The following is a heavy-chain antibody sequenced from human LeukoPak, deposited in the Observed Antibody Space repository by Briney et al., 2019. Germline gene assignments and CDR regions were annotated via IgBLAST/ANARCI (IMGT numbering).Heavy chain of an antibody. CDR1: GGSISSSSYY. J-gene: IGHJ4*02. CDR2: IYYSGST. Sequence: SETLSLTCTVSGGSISSSSYYWGWIRQPPGKGLEWIGSIYYSGSTYYNPSLKSRVTISVDTSKNQFSLKLSSVTAADTAVYYCARHGVSSWYSFDYWGQGTLVTVSS. CDR3: ARHGVSSWYSFDY. D-gene: IGHD6-13*01. V-gene: IGHV4-39*01.